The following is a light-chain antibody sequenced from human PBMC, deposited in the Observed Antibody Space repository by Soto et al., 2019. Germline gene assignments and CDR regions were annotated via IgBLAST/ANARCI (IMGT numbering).Light chain of an antibody. CDR3: QSYDSSLSGAV. J-gene: IGLJ2*01. CDR1: SSNIGAGYD. V-gene: IGLV1-40*01. Sequence: QSVLTQPPSVSGAPGRRVTISCTGSSSNIGAGYDVHWYQQLPGTAPKLLIYGNNNRPSGVPYRFSGAKSGTSASLAITGLQADDEADYHCQSYDSSLSGAVVGGGTKLTVL. CDR2: GNN.